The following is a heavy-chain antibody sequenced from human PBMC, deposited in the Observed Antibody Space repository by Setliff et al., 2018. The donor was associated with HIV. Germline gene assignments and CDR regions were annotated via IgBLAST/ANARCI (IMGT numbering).Heavy chain of an antibody. J-gene: IGHJ3*02. CDR3: ASSYYDSSGYYLPSSDAFDI. CDR2: IYYSGST. CDR1: GDSISSDFY. Sequence: SETLSLTCTVSGDSISSDFYWGWIRQPPGKGLEWIGSIYYSGSTNYNPSLKSRVTISVDTSKNQFSLKLSSVTAADTAVYYCASSYYDSSGYYLPSSDAFDIWGQGTMVTVSS. V-gene: IGHV4-38-2*02. D-gene: IGHD3-22*01.